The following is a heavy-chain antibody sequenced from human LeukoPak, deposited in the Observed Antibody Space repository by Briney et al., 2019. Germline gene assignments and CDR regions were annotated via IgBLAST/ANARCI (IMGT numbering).Heavy chain of an antibody. Sequence: GGSLRLSCAASGFTFSSYEMNWVRQAPGKGLEWVSYISSSGSTIYYADSVKGRFTVSRDNAENSLYLQMNSLRAEDTAVYYCARGSYRPDYWGQGTLVAVSS. CDR2: ISSSGSTI. D-gene: IGHD1-26*01. CDR3: ARGSYRPDY. CDR1: GFTFSSYE. J-gene: IGHJ4*02. V-gene: IGHV3-48*03.